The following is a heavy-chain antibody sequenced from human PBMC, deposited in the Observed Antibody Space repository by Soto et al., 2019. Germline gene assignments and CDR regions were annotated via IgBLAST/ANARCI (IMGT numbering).Heavy chain of an antibody. CDR2: ISSSSSTI. D-gene: IGHD6-19*01. CDR3: AREVPEAVAGGYGMDV. CDR1: GFPFSSYI. J-gene: IGHJ6*02. Sequence: PGGSLIVSCAAAGFPFSSYIMNLVRPAPGKGLEWVSYISSSSSTIYYADSVKGRFTISRDNAKNSLYLQMNSLRAEDTAVYYCAREVPEAVAGGYGMDVWGQGTTVTVSS. V-gene: IGHV3-48*01.